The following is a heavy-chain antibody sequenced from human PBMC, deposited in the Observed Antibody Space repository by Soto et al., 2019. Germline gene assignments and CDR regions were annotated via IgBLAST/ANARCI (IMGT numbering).Heavy chain of an antibody. J-gene: IGHJ5*02. CDR2: INPNSGGT. CDR1: GYTFTGYY. Sequence: GASVKVSCKASGYTFTGYYMHWVRPAPGQGLEWMVCINPNSGGTNYAQKFQGRVTMTRDTSISTAYMELSRLRSDDTAGYYCARELIVEMATITWGQGTLVTVSS. V-gene: IGHV1-2*02. CDR3: ARELIVEMATIT. D-gene: IGHD5-12*01.